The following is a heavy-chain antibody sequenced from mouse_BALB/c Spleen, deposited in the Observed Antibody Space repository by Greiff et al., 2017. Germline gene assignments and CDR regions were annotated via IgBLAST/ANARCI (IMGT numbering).Heavy chain of an antibody. J-gene: IGHJ3*01. CDR2: ISDGGSYT. Sequence: EVQLVESGGGLVKPGGSLKLSCAASGFTFSDYYMYWVRQTPEKRLEWVATISDGGSYTYYPDSVKGRFTISRDNAKNNLYLQMSSLKSEDTAMYYCAGNRFFAYWGQGTLVTVSA. V-gene: IGHV5-4*02. CDR3: AGNRFFAY. D-gene: IGHD2-14*01. CDR1: GFTFSDYY.